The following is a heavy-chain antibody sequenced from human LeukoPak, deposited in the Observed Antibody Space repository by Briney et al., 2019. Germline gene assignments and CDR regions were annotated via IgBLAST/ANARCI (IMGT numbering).Heavy chain of an antibody. J-gene: IGHJ5*02. V-gene: IGHV4-59*01. CDR2: IYYSGSP. Sequence: SETLSLTCAASGGSIGSYYWSWIRQPPGKGLEWIGHIYYSGSPKYNPSLKSRVTISVDTSKNQFSLNLSSVTAADTAVYYCARDGSNGYSSSWYVGFDPWGQGTLVTVSS. CDR3: ARDGSNGYSSSWYVGFDP. D-gene: IGHD6-13*01. CDR1: GGSIGSYY.